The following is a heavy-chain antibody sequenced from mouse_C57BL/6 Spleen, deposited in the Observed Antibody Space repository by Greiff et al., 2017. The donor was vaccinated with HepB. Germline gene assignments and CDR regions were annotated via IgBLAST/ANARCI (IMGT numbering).Heavy chain of an antibody. CDR2: IYPRSGNT. J-gene: IGHJ1*03. V-gene: IGHV1-81*01. Sequence: VQLQQSGAELARPGASVKLSCKASGYTFTSYGISWVKQRTGQGLEWIGEIYPRSGNTYYNEKFKGKATLTADKSSSTAYMELRSLTSEDSAVYFCARRTTVVAPAVWYFDVWGTGTTVTVSS. CDR1: GYTFTSYG. D-gene: IGHD1-1*01. CDR3: ARRTTVVAPAVWYFDV.